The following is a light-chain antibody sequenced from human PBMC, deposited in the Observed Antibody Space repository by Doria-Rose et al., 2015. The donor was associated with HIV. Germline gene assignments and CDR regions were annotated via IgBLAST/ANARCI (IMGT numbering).Light chain of an antibody. CDR2: RAS. V-gene: IGKV3-15*01. CDR1: QGIGSD. Sequence: TQSPATLSVSPGERATLSCRASQGIGSDLAWYQQKPGQAPRLLIYRASIRATGIPPRFTGGGSGTEFTPTISSLQSEDFAVYFCQQYSQWPPYTFGQGTKLEVK. J-gene: IGKJ2*01. CDR3: QQYSQWPPYT.